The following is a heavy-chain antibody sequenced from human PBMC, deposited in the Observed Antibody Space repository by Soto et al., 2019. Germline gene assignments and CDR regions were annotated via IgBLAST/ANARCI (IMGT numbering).Heavy chain of an antibody. J-gene: IGHJ6*02. Sequence: GGSLRLSCAASGFTFSSYAMHWVRQAPGKGLEWVAVISYDGSNKYYADSVKGRFTISRDNSKNTLYLQMNSLRAEDTAVYYCARDRIAAAGPGYYYYGMDVWGQGTTVTVSS. CDR3: ARDRIAAAGPGYYYYGMDV. V-gene: IGHV3-30-3*01. D-gene: IGHD6-13*01. CDR2: ISYDGSNK. CDR1: GFTFSSYA.